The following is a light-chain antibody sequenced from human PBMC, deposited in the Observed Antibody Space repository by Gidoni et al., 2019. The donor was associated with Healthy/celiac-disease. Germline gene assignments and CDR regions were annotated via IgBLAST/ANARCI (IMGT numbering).Light chain of an antibody. CDR3: QVWDSSSDHVV. J-gene: IGLJ2*01. CDR2: DDS. CDR1: NIGSKS. Sequence: SYVLTQQPSVSVAPGPTARITCGGNNIGSKSVHWYQQKPGQAPVLVVYDDSDRPSGIPARFSGSNSGNTATLTISRVEAGDEADYYCQVWDSSSDHVVFGGGTKLTVL. V-gene: IGLV3-21*02.